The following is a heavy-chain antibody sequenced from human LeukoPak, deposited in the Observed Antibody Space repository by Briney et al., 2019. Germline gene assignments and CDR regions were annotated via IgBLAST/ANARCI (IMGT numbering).Heavy chain of an antibody. V-gene: IGHV4-59*01. CDR2: IYYSGST. CDR1: GGSISSYC. J-gene: IGHJ4*02. Sequence: SETLSLTCTVSGGSISSYCWSWIRQPPGKGLEWIGYIYYSGSTNYNPSLKSRVTISVDTSKNQFSLKLSSVTAADTAVYYCARGRVRWEEYYFDYWGQGTLVTVSS. D-gene: IGHD1-26*01. CDR3: ARGRVRWEEYYFDY.